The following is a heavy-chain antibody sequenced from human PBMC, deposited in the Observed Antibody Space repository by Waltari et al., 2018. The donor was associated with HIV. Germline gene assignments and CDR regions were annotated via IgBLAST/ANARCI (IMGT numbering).Heavy chain of an antibody. CDR1: GGSISDPY. D-gene: IGHD1-26*01. J-gene: IGHJ3*02. V-gene: IGHV4-4*07. CDR2: IDASGTT. CDR3: VRKGVGPLSAAFDS. Sequence: QVQLQESGPGLVKPSEFLSLTCSVSGGSISDPYWSWIRQPAGKGLEWIGRIDASGTTNYNPSLKSRVIMSLDTSNNQFSLKLSSVNAADTAVYYCVRKGVGPLSAAFDSWGRGTTVTVSS.